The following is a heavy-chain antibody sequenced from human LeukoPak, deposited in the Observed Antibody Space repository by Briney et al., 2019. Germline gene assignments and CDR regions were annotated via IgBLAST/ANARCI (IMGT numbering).Heavy chain of an antibody. CDR3: ARGEYYYDSSGLLCDY. Sequence: PGGSLRLSSAASGFTFSSYSMNWVRQAPGKGLEWVSSISSSSSYIYYADSVKGRFTISRDNAKNSLYLQMNSLRAEDTAVYYCARGEYYYDSSGLLCDYWGQGTLVTVSS. CDR2: ISSSSSYI. D-gene: IGHD3-22*01. J-gene: IGHJ4*02. CDR1: GFTFSSYS. V-gene: IGHV3-21*01.